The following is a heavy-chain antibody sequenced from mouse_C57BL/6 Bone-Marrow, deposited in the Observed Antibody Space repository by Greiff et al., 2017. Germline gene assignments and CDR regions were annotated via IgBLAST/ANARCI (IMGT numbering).Heavy chain of an antibody. V-gene: IGHV1-63*01. CDR2: IYPGGGYT. CDR3: ARQLRLRDYAMDY. Sequence: VQLQQSGAELVRPGTSVKMSCKASGYTFTNYWIGWAKQRPGHGLEWIGDIYPGGGYTNYNEKFKGKATLTADKSSSTAYMQFSSLTSEDSAIYYCARQLRLRDYAMDYWGQGTSVTVSS. D-gene: IGHD3-2*02. CDR1: GYTFTNYW. J-gene: IGHJ4*01.